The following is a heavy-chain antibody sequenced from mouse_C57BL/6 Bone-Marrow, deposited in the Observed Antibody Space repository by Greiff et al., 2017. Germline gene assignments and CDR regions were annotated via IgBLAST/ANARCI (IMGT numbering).Heavy chain of an antibody. D-gene: IGHD1-1*01. V-gene: IGHV1-64*01. J-gene: IGHJ1*03. CDR2: IHPNSGST. CDR3: ARRGDGSSYWYFDV. CDR1: GYTFTSYW. Sequence: QVQLQQPGAELVKPGASVKLSCKASGYTFTSYWMHWVKQRPGQGLEWIGMIHPNSGSTNYNEKFKSKATLTVDKSSSTAYMQLSSLTSEDSAVYDCARRGDGSSYWYFDVWGTGTTVTVSS.